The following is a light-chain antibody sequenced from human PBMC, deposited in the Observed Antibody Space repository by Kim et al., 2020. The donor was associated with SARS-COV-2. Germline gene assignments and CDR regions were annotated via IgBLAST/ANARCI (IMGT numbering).Light chain of an antibody. CDR3: QAWDSSTFYV. CDR1: KLGDKY. Sequence: SPGQTARITCSGDKLGDKYTCWYQQKPGQSPLLVMYEDNKRPSGIPGRFSGSNSGNTATLTISGTQAVDEADYYCQAWDSSTFYVFGTGTKVTVL. CDR2: EDN. J-gene: IGLJ1*01. V-gene: IGLV3-1*01.